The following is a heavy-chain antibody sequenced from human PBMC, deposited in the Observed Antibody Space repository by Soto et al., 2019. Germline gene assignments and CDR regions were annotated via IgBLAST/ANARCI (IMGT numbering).Heavy chain of an antibody. CDR1: GVTLSSYS. CDR2: ISGDGTRT. Sequence: PSGSLRLSCAACGVTLSSYSMGWVRQAPGKGLEWVSAISGDGTRTYYGDSVKGRFTISRDNSKNTVFLQMNSLRAEDTALYYCVKDLRPNRGWFGPWGQGTRVTVSS. J-gene: IGHJ5*02. V-gene: IGHV3-23*01. D-gene: IGHD3-3*01. CDR3: VKDLRPNRGWFGP.